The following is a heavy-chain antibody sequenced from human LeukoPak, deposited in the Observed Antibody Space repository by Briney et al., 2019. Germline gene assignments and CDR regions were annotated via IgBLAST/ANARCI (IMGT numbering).Heavy chain of an antibody. CDR1: GFNFNYVW. Sequence: PGGSPRLSCAASGFNFNYVWMDWVRQAPGKGLEWVGRIRTNIEGETTDYAAPVKGRFTISRDDPKTTMYLHMNSLKTEDSAVYYCTTERNWELLRPYGLDIWGQGTTVTVSS. D-gene: IGHD1-26*01. CDR3: TTERNWELLRPYGLDI. J-gene: IGHJ6*02. CDR2: IRTNIEGETT. V-gene: IGHV3-15*01.